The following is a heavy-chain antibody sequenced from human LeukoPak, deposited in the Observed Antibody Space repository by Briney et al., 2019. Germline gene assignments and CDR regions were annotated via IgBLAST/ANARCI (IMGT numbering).Heavy chain of an antibody. CDR2: INHSGST. Sequence: SETLSLTCAVYGGSFSGYYWSWIRQPPGKGLERIGEINHSGSTNYNPSLKSRVTISVDTSKNQFSLKLSSVTAADTAVYYCGQVAGAYYYGMDVWGQGTTVTVSS. CDR1: GGSFSGYY. V-gene: IGHV4-34*01. CDR3: GQVAGAYYYGMDV. J-gene: IGHJ6*02. D-gene: IGHD6-19*01.